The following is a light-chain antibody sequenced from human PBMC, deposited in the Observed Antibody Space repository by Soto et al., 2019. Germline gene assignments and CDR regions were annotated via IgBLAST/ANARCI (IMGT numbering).Light chain of an antibody. CDR3: QQYYSYPRLT. CDR2: AAS. CDR1: QGISSY. Sequence: AIRMTQSPSSFSASTGDRATITCRASQGISSYLAWYQQKPGKAPKLLIYAASTLQSGVPSRFSGSGSGTDFTLTISCLQSEDFATYYCQQYYSYPRLTFGGGTKVEIK. J-gene: IGKJ4*01. V-gene: IGKV1-8*01.